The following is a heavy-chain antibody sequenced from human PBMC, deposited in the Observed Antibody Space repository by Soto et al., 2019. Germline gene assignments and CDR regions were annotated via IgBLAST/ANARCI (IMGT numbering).Heavy chain of an antibody. J-gene: IGHJ5*02. Sequence: PSETLSLTCTVSGGSISSSSYTWGWIRQPPGKGLEWIGEINHSGSTNYNPSLKSRVTISVDTSKNQFSLKLSSVTAADTAVYYCARLRRYYYGSGRTPAPYNWFDPWGQGTLVTVSS. D-gene: IGHD3-10*01. CDR1: GGSISSSSYT. CDR3: ARLRRYYYGSGRTPAPYNWFDP. V-gene: IGHV4-39*07. CDR2: INHSGST.